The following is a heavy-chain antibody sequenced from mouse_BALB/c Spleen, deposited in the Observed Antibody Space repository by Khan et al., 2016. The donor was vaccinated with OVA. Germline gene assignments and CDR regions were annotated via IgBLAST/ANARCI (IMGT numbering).Heavy chain of an antibody. CDR3: SRGGKWLRRGGGNSDY. D-gene: IGHD2-2*01. Sequence: VQLQQSGPELVRPGESVKISCKGSGYTFTDYAMHWVKQSHAKSLEWIGVISVYYDDTNYNQKFKGKATMTVDKYSSTAYMELTRLTSDDSALFYLSRGGKWLRRGGGNSDYWGQGTTLTVSS. J-gene: IGHJ2*01. V-gene: IGHV1S137*01. CDR2: ISVYYDDT. CDR1: GYTFTDYA.